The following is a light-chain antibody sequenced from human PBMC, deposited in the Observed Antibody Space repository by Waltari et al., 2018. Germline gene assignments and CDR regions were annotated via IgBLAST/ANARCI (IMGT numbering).Light chain of an antibody. CDR3: ATWDDRLKRPV. V-gene: IGLV1-44*01. CDR1: SSNIGTNT. Sequence: QSVLTQAPSASGTPGQRVTISCSGGSSNIGTNTVVWYQQLPGTAPKLLIYTHNNRPSAVPDRFSSSKSGTSASLAITGLQSDDEADYYCATWDDRLKRPVFGGGTKLTVL. J-gene: IGLJ2*01. CDR2: THN.